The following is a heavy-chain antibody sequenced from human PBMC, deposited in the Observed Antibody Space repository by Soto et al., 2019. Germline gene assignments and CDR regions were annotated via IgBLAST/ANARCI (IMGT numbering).Heavy chain of an antibody. D-gene: IGHD6-19*01. V-gene: IGHV3-30*18. J-gene: IGHJ4*02. Sequence: QVQLVESEGGVVQPGRSLRLSCAASGFTFSSYGMHWVRQAPGKGLEWVAVISYDGSNKYYADSVKGRFTISRDNSKNTLYLQMNSLRAEDTAVYYCAKDRSRAGTLDYWGQGTLVTVSS. CDR3: AKDRSRAGTLDY. CDR2: ISYDGSNK. CDR1: GFTFSSYG.